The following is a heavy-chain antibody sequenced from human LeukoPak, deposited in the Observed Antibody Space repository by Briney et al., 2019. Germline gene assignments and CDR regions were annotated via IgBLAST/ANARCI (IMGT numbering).Heavy chain of an antibody. CDR1: GGSVSSSSSY. V-gene: IGHV4-39*07. Sequence: PSETLSLTCTVSGGSVSSSSSYWGWIRQPPGKGLEWIGSIYSGSTYYNPSLKSRVTMSVDTSTNQVSLKLSSVTAADTALYYCARVGNPLVTVFAWFDPWGQGTLVTVSS. CDR3: ARVGNPLVTVFAWFDP. CDR2: IYSGST. D-gene: IGHD3-3*01. J-gene: IGHJ5*02.